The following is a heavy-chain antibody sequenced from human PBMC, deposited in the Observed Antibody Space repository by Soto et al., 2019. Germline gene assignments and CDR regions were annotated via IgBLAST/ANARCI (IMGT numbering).Heavy chain of an antibody. CDR2: INPDGRST. CDR3: TRDSYDGTYYYGMDV. CDR1: GFTFRSYW. Sequence: EVQLVESGGGLVQPGGSLRLSCAASGFTFRSYWMHWVRQAPGKGLVWVSRINPDGRSTSYADSVKGRFTISRDNAKNTLYLQMNSVRAEDTAVYYCTRDSYDGTYYYGMDVWGQGTTVTVSS. J-gene: IGHJ6*02. V-gene: IGHV3-74*01. D-gene: IGHD3-16*01.